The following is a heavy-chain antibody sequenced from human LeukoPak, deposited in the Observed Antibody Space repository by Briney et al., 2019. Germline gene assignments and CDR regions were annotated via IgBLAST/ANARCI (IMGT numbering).Heavy chain of an antibody. J-gene: IGHJ4*02. Sequence: SVKVSCKASGGTFSSYAISWVRQAPGQGLEWMGGIVTIFGTAKYAQKFQGRVTITADESTSTAYMELSSLRSEDTAVYYCAREGGDYYDSSGYYRGLLDYWGQGTLVTVSS. D-gene: IGHD3-22*01. CDR1: GGTFSSYA. V-gene: IGHV1-69*13. CDR3: AREGGDYYDSSGYYRGLLDY. CDR2: IVTIFGTA.